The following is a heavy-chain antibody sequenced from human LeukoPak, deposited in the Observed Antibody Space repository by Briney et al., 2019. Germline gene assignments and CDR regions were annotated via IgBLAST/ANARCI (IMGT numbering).Heavy chain of an antibody. V-gene: IGHV3-30*02. CDR3: AKGGERGTYYFDS. J-gene: IGHJ4*02. CDR1: GFTFSSYG. CDR2: TRFDGSNK. Sequence: GGSLRLSCAASGFTFSSYGVHWVRQAPGKGLDWVAFTRFDGSNKHYADSVKGRFTISRDNSKSTLNLQMNSLRAEDTAVYYCAKGGERGTYYFDSWGQGTLVTVSS. D-gene: IGHD3-16*01.